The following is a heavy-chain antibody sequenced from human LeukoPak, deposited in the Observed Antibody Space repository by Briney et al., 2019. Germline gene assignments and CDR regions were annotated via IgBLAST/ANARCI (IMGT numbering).Heavy chain of an antibody. V-gene: IGHV3-74*01. CDR2: INWDGSVA. CDR1: GFTFSGFY. J-gene: IGHJ3*02. Sequence: GGSLRLSCVASGFTFSGFYIHWVRQAPGKGLVWVSHINWDGSVATYADSVRGRFTISRDNAKNTLYLQMDSLRAEDTAVYYCSRGGYSHAFDIWGQGTVVTVSS. CDR3: SRGGYSHAFDI. D-gene: IGHD2-15*01.